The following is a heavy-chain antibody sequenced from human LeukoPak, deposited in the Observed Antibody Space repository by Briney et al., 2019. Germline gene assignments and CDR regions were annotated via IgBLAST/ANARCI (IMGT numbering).Heavy chain of an antibody. D-gene: IGHD2-15*01. V-gene: IGHV4-34*01. CDR2: INHSGST. J-gene: IGHJ4*02. CDR1: GGSFSGYY. CDR3: ARVVGNYFDY. Sequence: SETLSLTCAVYGGSFSGYYWSWIRQPPGKGLEWSGEINHSGSTNYNPSLKSRVTISLDTSKNQFSLRLSSVTAADTAVYYCARVVGNYFDYWGQGTLATVSS.